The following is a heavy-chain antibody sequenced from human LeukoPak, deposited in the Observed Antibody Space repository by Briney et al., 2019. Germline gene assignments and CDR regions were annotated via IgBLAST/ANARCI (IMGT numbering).Heavy chain of an antibody. V-gene: IGHV3-21*01. CDR2: ISPRSDYI. Sequence: GGSLRLSCAASGFTFSSYSMNWVRQAPGKGLEWVSSISPRSDYIYYAASVKGRFTISRDNARNSLFLQMNSLRVEDTAVYYCVRVEKYGSGTYSPIDYWGQGTLVTVSS. D-gene: IGHD3-10*01. CDR1: GFTFSSYS. CDR3: VRVEKYGSGTYSPIDY. J-gene: IGHJ4*02.